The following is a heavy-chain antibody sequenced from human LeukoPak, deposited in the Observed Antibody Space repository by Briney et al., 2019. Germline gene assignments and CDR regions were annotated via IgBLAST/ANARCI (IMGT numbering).Heavy chain of an antibody. J-gene: IGHJ3*02. D-gene: IGHD6-6*01. V-gene: IGHV3-21*01. CDR2: ISSSSSYI. CDR1: GFTLSSYR. CDR3: ARERYSRSSYDAFDM. Sequence: AGGSLRLSCAASGFTLSSYRMNWVRQAPGKGLESVSSISSSSSYIYYADSVKGRFTISRDNAKNSLSLQMSSLRAEDTAVYYCARERYSRSSYDAFDMWGQGTMVTVSS.